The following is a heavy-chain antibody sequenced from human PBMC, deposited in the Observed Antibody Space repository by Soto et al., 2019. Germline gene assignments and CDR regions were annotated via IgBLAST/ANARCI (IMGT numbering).Heavy chain of an antibody. Sequence: GESLKISCAASGFTFSSYSMNWVRQAPGKGLEWVSSISSSSSYIYYADSVKGRFTISRDNAKNSLYLQMNSLRAEDTAVYYCARDCSGGSCYSRDAAFDIWGQGTMVTVSS. V-gene: IGHV3-21*01. D-gene: IGHD2-15*01. CDR3: ARDCSGGSCYSRDAAFDI. J-gene: IGHJ3*02. CDR2: ISSSSSYI. CDR1: GFTFSSYS.